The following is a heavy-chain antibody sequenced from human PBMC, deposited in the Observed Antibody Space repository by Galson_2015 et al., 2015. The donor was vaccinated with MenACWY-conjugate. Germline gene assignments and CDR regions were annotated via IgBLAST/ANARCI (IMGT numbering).Heavy chain of an antibody. J-gene: IGHJ4*02. V-gene: IGHV3-23*01. Sequence: SLRLSCAASGFTFSSYAMSWVRQAPGKGLEWVSIISGSSGSTYYTDSVRGRFTISRDNSKNTLYLQMNSLRAEDTAVYYCAKAGVMLPTAISKLDYWGQGTVVTVSS. CDR1: GFTFSSYA. CDR3: AKAGVMLPTAISKLDY. CDR2: ISGSSGST. D-gene: IGHD2-2*02.